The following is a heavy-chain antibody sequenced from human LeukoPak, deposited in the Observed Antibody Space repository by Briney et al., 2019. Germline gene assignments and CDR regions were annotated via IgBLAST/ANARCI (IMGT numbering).Heavy chain of an antibody. CDR1: GVTVGSNY. Sequence: GGSLRLSCVASGVTVGSNYMSWVRQAPGKGLEWVSVIYSGGSGGSTYYADSVKGRFIISRDNSKNTLFLQMNSLKTDDTAVYYCTSGTWIQLAVPDYWGQGTLVTVSS. CDR2: IYSGGSGGST. V-gene: IGHV3-66*01. D-gene: IGHD5-18*01. CDR3: TSGTWIQLAVPDY. J-gene: IGHJ4*02.